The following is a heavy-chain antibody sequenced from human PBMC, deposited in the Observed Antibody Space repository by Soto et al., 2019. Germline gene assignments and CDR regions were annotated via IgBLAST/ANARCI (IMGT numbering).Heavy chain of an antibody. Sequence: WETLSLTCTVSGGSISSYYWSWIRQPPGKGLEWIGYIYYSGSTNYNPSLKSRVTISVDTSKNQFSLKLSSVTAADMAVYSCARQRYGSENWFERWGQGTLVTVSS. CDR1: GGSISSYY. J-gene: IGHJ5*02. V-gene: IGHV4-59*08. CDR2: IYYSGST. CDR3: ARQRYGSENWFER. D-gene: IGHD3-10*01.